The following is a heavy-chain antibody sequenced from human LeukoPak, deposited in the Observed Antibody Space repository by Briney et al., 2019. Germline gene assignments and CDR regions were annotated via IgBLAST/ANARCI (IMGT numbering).Heavy chain of an antibody. V-gene: IGHV4-59*02. D-gene: IGHD2-21*01. CDR1: GDSVSNYY. J-gene: IGHJ6*03. CDR2: MHPGGTT. Sequence: SETLSLTCTVSGDSVSNYYWSWIRQSPGKGLEWIAFMHPGGTTKYSPSLMSRVAMSVDTSNNQFSLTLTSLTAADTAVYYCARYGVVIASTFYYMDVCGKGTAVTVSS. CDR3: ARYGVVIASTFYYMDV.